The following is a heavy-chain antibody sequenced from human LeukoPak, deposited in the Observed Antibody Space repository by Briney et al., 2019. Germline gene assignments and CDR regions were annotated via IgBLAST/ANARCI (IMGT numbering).Heavy chain of an antibody. V-gene: IGHV3-33*01. D-gene: IGHD3-22*01. Sequence: PGGSLRPSCAPSDVAFNYYSAGGRRQAPGKGLEWVAVIWYDGSYKYYADSVKGRFTISRDNSKNTLYLQMNSLRAEDTAVYYCARSYFYERSGSSNSFDNWGQGTMVTVSS. CDR2: IWYDGSYK. J-gene: IGHJ3*02. CDR3: ARSYFYERSGSSNSFDN. CDR1: DVAFNYYS.